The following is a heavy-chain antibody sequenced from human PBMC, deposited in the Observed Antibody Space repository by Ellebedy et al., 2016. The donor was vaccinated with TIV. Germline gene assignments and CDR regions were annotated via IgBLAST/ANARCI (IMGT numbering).Heavy chain of an antibody. CDR1: GFAFSFHW. Sequence: GGSLRLSCEASGFAFSFHWMSWVRQAPGRGLEWVANIKDDGSQQYYVDFLKGRFTISRDNSKNSLYLQMDSLRVEDTAMYYCARDVGGGYFEYWGQGTLVTVSA. CDR3: ARDVGGGYFEY. V-gene: IGHV3-7*03. D-gene: IGHD2-15*01. CDR2: IKDDGSQQ. J-gene: IGHJ4*02.